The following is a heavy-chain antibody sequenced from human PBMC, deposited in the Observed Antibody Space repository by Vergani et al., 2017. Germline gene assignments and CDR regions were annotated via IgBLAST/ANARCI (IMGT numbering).Heavy chain of an antibody. V-gene: IGHV3-21*01. CDR3: ARDPSATVVTYDY. Sequence: EVQLVESGGGLVKPGGSLRLSCAASGFTFSSYSMNWVRQAPGKGLEWGSSISSSSSYIYYADSVKGRFTISRDNAKNSRYLQMNSLRAEDTSVYYCARDPSATVVTYDYWGQGTLVTVSS. J-gene: IGHJ4*02. CDR1: GFTFSSYS. CDR2: ISSSSSYI. D-gene: IGHD4-23*01.